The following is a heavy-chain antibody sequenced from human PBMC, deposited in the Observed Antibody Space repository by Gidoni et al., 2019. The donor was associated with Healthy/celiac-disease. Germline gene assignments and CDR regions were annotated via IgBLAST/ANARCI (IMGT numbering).Heavy chain of an antibody. CDR3: ARGGLTWYYDSSGYSVN. V-gene: IGHV1-2*04. D-gene: IGHD3-22*01. CDR1: GYTFPGYY. J-gene: IGHJ4*02. CDR2: INPNSGGT. Sequence: QVQLVQSGAEVKKPGASVKVSCKASGYTFPGYYMHWVRQAPGQGLEWMGWINPNSGGTNYAQKFQGWVTMTRDTSISTAYMELSRLRSDDTAVYYCARGGLTWYYDSSGYSVNWGQGTLVTVSS.